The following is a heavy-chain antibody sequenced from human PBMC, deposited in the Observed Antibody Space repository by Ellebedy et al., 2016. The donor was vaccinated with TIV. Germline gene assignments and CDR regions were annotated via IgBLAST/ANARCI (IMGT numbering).Heavy chain of an antibody. D-gene: IGHD1-1*01. CDR1: GFTFSSYG. V-gene: IGHV3-30*18. CDR2: ISYDGSNK. CDR3: AKERLTSGLENDY. Sequence: GGSLRLXXAASGFTFSSYGMHWVRQAPGKGLEWVAVISYDGSNKYYADSVKGRFTTSRDNSKNTLYLQMNSLRAEDTAVYYCAKERLTSGLENDYWGQGTLVTVSS. J-gene: IGHJ4*02.